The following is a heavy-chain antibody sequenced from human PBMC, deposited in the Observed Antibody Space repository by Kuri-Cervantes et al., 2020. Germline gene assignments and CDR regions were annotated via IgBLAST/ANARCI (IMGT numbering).Heavy chain of an antibody. D-gene: IGHD3-16*01. CDR3: ARDRGGYNYYYMDV. Sequence: GGSLRLSCAASGFTFSDYYMSWIRQAPGKGLEWVAVISYDGSNKYYVDSVKGRFTISRDNAKNSLYLQMNSLRAEGTAVYYCARDRGGYNYYYMDVWGKGTTVTVSS. J-gene: IGHJ6*03. V-gene: IGHV3-30*03. CDR2: ISYDGSNK. CDR1: GFTFSDYY.